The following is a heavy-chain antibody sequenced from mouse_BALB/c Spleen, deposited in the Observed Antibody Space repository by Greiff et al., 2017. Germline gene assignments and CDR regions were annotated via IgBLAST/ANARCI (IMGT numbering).Heavy chain of an antibody. V-gene: IGHV1S81*02. CDR2: INPSNGRT. D-gene: IGHD2-14*01. Sequence: QVHVKQPGAELVKPGASVKLSCKASGYTFTSYWMHWVKQRPGQGLEWIGEINPSNGRTNYNEKFKSKATLTVDKSSSTAYMQLSSLTSEDSAVYYCARKFRYYFDYWGQGTTLTVSS. CDR3: ARKFRYYFDY. CDR1: GYTFTSYW. J-gene: IGHJ2*01.